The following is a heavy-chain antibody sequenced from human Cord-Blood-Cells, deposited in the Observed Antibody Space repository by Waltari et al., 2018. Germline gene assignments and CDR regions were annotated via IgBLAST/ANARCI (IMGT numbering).Heavy chain of an antibody. CDR3: ARARGFWSGCDY. CDR1: GFTVSSNY. CDR2: IDSGGST. D-gene: IGHD3-3*01. J-gene: IGHJ4*02. Sequence: EVQLVESGGGLIQPGGSLRLSCAASGFTVSSNYMTWDRQAPGKGLGWVSFIDSGGSTYNADSVKGRCTISRDNSKNTLYLQMNSLRAEDTAVYYCARARGFWSGCDYWGQGTLVTVSS. V-gene: IGHV3-53*01.